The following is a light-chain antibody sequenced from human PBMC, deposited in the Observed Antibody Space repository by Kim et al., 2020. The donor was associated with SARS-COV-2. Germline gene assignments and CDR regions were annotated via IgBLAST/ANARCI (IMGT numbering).Light chain of an antibody. CDR2: SNN. V-gene: IGLV1-44*01. J-gene: IGLJ3*02. CDR1: SSNIGSNT. Sequence: GRRFTISCSGSSSNIGSNTVNWYQQRPGTAPKLLIYSNNQRPSGVPDRFSGSKSGTSASLAISGLQSEDEADYYCAAWDDSLNGWVFGGGTQLTVL. CDR3: AAWDDSLNGWV.